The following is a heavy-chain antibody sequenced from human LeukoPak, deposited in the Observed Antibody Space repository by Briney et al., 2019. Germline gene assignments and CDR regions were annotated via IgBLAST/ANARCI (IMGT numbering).Heavy chain of an antibody. CDR2: IWYDGSNK. CDR1: GFTFSSYG. CDR3: TTESSSGPDAFDI. Sequence: GGSLRLSCAASGFTFSSYGMHWVRQAPGKGLEWVAVIWYDGSNKYYADSVKGRFTISRDNSKNTLYLQMNSLKTEDTAVYYCTTESSSGPDAFDIWGQGTMVTVSS. V-gene: IGHV3-33*01. D-gene: IGHD3-22*01. J-gene: IGHJ3*02.